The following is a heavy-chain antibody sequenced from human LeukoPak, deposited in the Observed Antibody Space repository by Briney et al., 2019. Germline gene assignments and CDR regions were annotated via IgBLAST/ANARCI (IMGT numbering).Heavy chain of an antibody. J-gene: IGHJ4*02. CDR1: GFTFSSYE. Sequence: GGSLRLSCAASGFTFSSYEMNWVRQAPGEGLECVSYISSSGGSIYYADSVKGRFTISRDNSKNTLYLQMNSLRAEDTAVYYCAKVGDGYVFGYFDYWGQGTLVTVSS. V-gene: IGHV3-48*03. CDR3: AKVGDGYVFGYFDY. D-gene: IGHD5-24*01. CDR2: ISSSGGSI.